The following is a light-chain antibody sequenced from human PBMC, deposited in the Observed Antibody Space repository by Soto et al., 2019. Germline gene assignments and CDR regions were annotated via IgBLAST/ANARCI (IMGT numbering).Light chain of an antibody. CDR3: QHYSTSPSLT. J-gene: IGKJ4*01. CDR1: QSVSSKY. Sequence: VLMQSPGTLSLSPGERATLSCSASQSVSSKYLAWYQQKPGQAPRLLIYGASTRATGIPGRFSGSGSGTDFSLTISRLEAGDFAVYYCQHYSTSPSLTFGGGTKVEIK. CDR2: GAS. V-gene: IGKV3-20*01.